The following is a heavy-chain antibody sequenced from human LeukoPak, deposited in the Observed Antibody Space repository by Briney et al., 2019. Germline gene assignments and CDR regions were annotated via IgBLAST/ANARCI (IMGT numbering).Heavy chain of an antibody. Sequence: GGSLRLSCAASGFTFTNYAMSWVRQTPGKGLEWVSFITYRSAGDSTYYADSVKGRFTISRDNSKNTLYLQMNSLRAEDTAVYYCAKDRVRLWFGELYGMDVWGQGTTVTVSS. CDR3: AKDRVRLWFGELYGMDV. J-gene: IGHJ6*02. D-gene: IGHD3-10*01. CDR1: GFTFTNYA. CDR2: ITYRSAGDST. V-gene: IGHV3-23*01.